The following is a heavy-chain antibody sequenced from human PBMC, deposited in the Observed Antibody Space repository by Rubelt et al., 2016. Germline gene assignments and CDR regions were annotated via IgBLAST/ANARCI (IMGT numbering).Heavy chain of an antibody. V-gene: IGHV3-72*01. CDR3: ARVHDSSGYSFDY. CDR1: GFTFSSCE. J-gene: IGHJ4*01. CDR2: TRRKPNSYTT. D-gene: IGHD3-22*01. Sequence: VQLLDSGGGLVQPGRSLRLSCAASGFTFSSCEMNWVRQAPGKGLEWVGRTRRKPNSYTTEYAASVKGRFTISRDDSKSSLYLQMSSLKTEETAVYYCARVHDSSGYSFDYWGQGTLVTVSS.